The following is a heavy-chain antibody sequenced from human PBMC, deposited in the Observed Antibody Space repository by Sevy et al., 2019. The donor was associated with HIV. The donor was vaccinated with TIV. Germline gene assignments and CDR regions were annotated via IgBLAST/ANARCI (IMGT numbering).Heavy chain of an antibody. V-gene: IGHV3-21*01. D-gene: IGHD6-6*01. CDR2: ISSSSSDI. CDR1: GFTFSSYS. J-gene: IGHJ4*02. Sequence: GGSPRLSCAASGFTFSSYSMNWVRQAPGKGLEWVSSISSSSSDIYYADSVKGRFTISRDNAKNSLYLQMNSLRAEDTAVYYCARGPWGQLVPYFDYWGQGTLVTVSS. CDR3: ARGPWGQLVPYFDY.